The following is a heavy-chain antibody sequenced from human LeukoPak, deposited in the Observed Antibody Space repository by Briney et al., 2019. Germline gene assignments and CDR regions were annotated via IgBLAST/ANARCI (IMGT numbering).Heavy chain of an antibody. CDR2: ISAYNGNT. CDR1: GYTFTSYG. CDR3: AIFGGNPLNWFDP. Sequence: GASVKVSCKASGYTFTSYGISWVRQAPGQGLEWMGWISAYNGNTNYAQKFQGRVIMTEDTSTDTAYMEMTSLTSEDTAVYFCAIFGGNPLNWFDPWGPGTLVIVSS. V-gene: IGHV1-18*01. J-gene: IGHJ5*02. D-gene: IGHD4-23*01.